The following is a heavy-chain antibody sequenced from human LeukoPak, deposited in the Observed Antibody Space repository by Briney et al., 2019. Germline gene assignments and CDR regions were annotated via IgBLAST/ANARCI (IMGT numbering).Heavy chain of an antibody. D-gene: IGHD1-26*01. Sequence: GASVKVSCKASGYTFTGSYLHWVRQAPGQGLEWMGWLNPNSGDTKDALKFQGRVTMTRDTSINTAYMELSRLTSDDTAVYYCAREFLGVWELTGGNWFDPWGQGTLVTVSS. CDR2: LNPNSGDT. V-gene: IGHV1-2*02. J-gene: IGHJ5*02. CDR3: AREFLGVWELTGGNWFDP. CDR1: GYTFTGSY.